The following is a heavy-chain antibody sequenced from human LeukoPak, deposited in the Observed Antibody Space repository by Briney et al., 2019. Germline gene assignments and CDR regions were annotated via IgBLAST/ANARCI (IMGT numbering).Heavy chain of an antibody. Sequence: ASVKVSCKASGYTFTSYGISWVRQAPGQGLEWMGWISAYNGNTNYAQKLQGRVTMTTDTSTSTAYMELRSLRSEDTAVYYCARDNPPEYQLLQPYYYYYYMDVWGKGTTVTVSS. J-gene: IGHJ6*03. CDR1: GYTFTSYG. CDR3: ARDNPPEYQLLQPYYYYYYMDV. CDR2: ISAYNGNT. D-gene: IGHD2-2*01. V-gene: IGHV1-18*01.